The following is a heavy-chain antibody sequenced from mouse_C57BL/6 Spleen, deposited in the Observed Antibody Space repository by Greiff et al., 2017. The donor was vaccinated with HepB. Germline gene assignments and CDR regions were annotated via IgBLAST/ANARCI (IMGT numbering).Heavy chain of an antibody. CDR1: GFTFSSYT. CDR3: ARRDYYGSRGYFDY. Sequence: EVKVVESGGGLVKPGGSLKLSCAASGFTFSSYTMSWVRQTPEKRLEWVATISGGGGNTYYPDSVKGRFTISRDNAKNTLYLQMSSLRSEDTALYYCARRDYYGSRGYFDYWGQGTTLTVSS. D-gene: IGHD1-1*01. CDR2: ISGGGGNT. J-gene: IGHJ2*01. V-gene: IGHV5-9*01.